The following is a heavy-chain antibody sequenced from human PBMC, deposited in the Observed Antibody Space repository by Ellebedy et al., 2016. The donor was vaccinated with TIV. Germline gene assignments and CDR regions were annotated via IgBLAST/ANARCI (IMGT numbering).Heavy chain of an antibody. J-gene: IGHJ4*02. D-gene: IGHD4-17*01. V-gene: IGHV2-70*17. CDR1: GFSLSTSGMC. CDR3: ARILIYGYYLSVDS. CDR2: IDWDDEK. Sequence: SGPTLVKPTQTLTLTCTFSGFSLSTSGMCVGWIRQPPGKALEWLARIDWDDEKLYSTSLRTRPPVSKDTSKNQVVLAMTNMDPVDTAPYYCARILIYGYYLSVDSWGQGTLVTVSS.